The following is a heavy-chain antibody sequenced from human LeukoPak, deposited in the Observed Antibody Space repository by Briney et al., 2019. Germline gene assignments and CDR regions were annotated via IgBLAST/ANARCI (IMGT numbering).Heavy chain of an antibody. D-gene: IGHD3-3*01. CDR1: GYTFTCYY. V-gene: IGHV1-2*06. Sequence: GASVQASCQASGYTFTCYYMHWVRQAPGQGLEWMGRINPNSGGTNYAQKFQGRVTMTRDTSISTAYMELSRLRSDDTAVYYCARENYDFWSGYTGFDYWGQGTLVTVSS. J-gene: IGHJ4*02. CDR2: INPNSGGT. CDR3: ARENYDFWSGYTGFDY.